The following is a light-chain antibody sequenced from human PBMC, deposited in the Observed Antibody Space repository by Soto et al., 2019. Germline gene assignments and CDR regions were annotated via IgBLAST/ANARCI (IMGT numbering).Light chain of an antibody. CDR3: QQSYSTPPT. CDR2: AAS. J-gene: IGKJ4*01. Sequence: DIQMTQSPSTLSASAGDRVTISCRASHTVTTWLAWYQQKPGKAPKLLIYAASSLQSGVPSRFSGSGPWTDFTLTISSLQPEDFATYYCQQSYSTPPTFGGGTKVDIK. V-gene: IGKV1-39*01. CDR1: HTVTTW.